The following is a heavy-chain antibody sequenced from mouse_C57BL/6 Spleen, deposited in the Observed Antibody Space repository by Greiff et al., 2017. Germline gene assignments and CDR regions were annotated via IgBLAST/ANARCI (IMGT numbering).Heavy chain of an antibody. V-gene: IGHV1-39*01. CDR3: ARSQLSNWDPYAMDY. CDR2: INPNYGTT. CDR1: GYSFTDYN. D-gene: IGHD4-1*02. J-gene: IGHJ4*01. Sequence: EVKLQQSGPELVKPGASVKISCKASGYSFTDYNMNWVKQSNGKSLEWIGVINPNYGTTSYNQKFKGKATLTVDQSSSTAYMQLNSLTSEDSAVYYCARSQLSNWDPYAMDYWGQGTSVTVSS.